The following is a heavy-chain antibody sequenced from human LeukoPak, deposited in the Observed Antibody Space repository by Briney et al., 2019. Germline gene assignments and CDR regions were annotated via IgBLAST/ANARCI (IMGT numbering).Heavy chain of an antibody. CDR2: THYSGST. J-gene: IGHJ4*02. Sequence: PSETLSLTCTVSGVSIFSYYWNWVRQPPGKGLEWIGYTHYSGSTNYNPSLKSRVTISVDTSKSQFSLKLTSATAADTAVYYCAAGRWIRYFDYWGQGTLLTVSS. V-gene: IGHV4-59*08. D-gene: IGHD5-12*01. CDR3: AAGRWIRYFDY. CDR1: GVSIFSYY.